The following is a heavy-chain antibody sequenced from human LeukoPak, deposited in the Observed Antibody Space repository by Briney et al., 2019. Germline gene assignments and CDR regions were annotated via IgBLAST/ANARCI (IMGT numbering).Heavy chain of an antibody. CDR3: ARHGAAWGGTDY. J-gene: IGHJ4*02. D-gene: IGHD3-16*01. CDR1: GGSISSYY. Sequence: SETLSLTCTVSGGSISSYYWSWIRQPPGKGLEWIGYIYYSGSTNYNPSLKSRVTISVDTSKNQFSLKLSPVTAADTAVYYCARHGAAWGGTDYWGQGTLVTVSS. CDR2: IYYSGST. V-gene: IGHV4-59*08.